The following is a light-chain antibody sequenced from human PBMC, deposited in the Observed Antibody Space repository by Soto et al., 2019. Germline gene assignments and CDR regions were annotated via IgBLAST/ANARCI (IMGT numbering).Light chain of an antibody. J-gene: IGKJ4*01. CDR1: QDISDY. CDR3: QQYDNIPLT. V-gene: IGKV1-33*01. CDR2: DAT. Sequence: DFQMTQSPASLSASVGDRVTITCQASQDISDYLNWYQQKQGAAPKLLIHDATNLQAGVPSRFSGSGSGTEFTFTISSLEPEDVATYYCQQYDNIPLTFGGGTKVDIK.